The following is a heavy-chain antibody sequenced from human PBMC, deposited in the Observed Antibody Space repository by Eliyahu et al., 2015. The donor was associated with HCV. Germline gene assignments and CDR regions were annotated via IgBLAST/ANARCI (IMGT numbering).Heavy chain of an antibody. J-gene: IGHJ5*02. Sequence: EVQLLESGGGLVQPGGSLRLSCAASGFTFSSYAMSWVRQAPGKGLEWVSAISGSGGSTYYADSVKGRFTISRDNSKNTLYLQMNSLRAEDTAVYYCAKGNTAMARLSLGWFDPWGQGTLVTVSS. V-gene: IGHV3-23*01. CDR1: GFTFSSYA. CDR3: AKGNTAMARLSLGWFDP. CDR2: ISGSGGST. D-gene: IGHD5-18*01.